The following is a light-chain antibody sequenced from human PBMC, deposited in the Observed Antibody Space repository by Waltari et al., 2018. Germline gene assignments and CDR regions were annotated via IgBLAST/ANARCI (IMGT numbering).Light chain of an antibody. V-gene: IGLV2-14*03. CDR2: DVN. CDR1: RSNVGGYNY. CDR3: GSYTTRATHV. J-gene: IGLJ1*01. Sequence: QSALTQPASVSGSHGQSIPIPCTGTRSNVGGYNYVSWYQQHPGTTPKPIIFDVNRRPSGVSHRFSGSKSGNTASLTISGLQAEDEADYYCGSYTTRATHVFGIGTKVTVL.